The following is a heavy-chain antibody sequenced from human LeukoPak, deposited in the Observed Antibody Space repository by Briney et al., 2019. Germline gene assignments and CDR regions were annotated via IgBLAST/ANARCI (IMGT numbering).Heavy chain of an antibody. V-gene: IGHV3-23*01. J-gene: IGHJ2*01. CDR3: ARELVSLGTGYFDL. CDR1: GFTFSDYA. Sequence: PGGSLRLSCAASGFTFSDYAMSWVRQGTGKGLEWVSGITGSSTWTYYADSVKGRFTISRDNSKNTLHLQMDSLRAEDTAIYYCARELVSLGTGYFDLWGRGTLVTVSS. CDR2: ITGSSTWT. D-gene: IGHD7-27*01.